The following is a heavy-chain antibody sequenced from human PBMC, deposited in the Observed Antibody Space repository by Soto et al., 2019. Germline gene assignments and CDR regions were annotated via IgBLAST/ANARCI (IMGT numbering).Heavy chain of an antibody. CDR1: GYTFTSYG. D-gene: IGHD1-26*01. CDR2: ISAYNGNT. CDR3: ARDIPIVGAKNAESFQH. V-gene: IGHV1-18*01. J-gene: IGHJ1*01. Sequence: AASVKVSCKASGYTFTSYGISWVRQAPGQGLEWMGWISAYNGNTNYAQKLQGRVTMTTDTSTSTAYMELRSLRSDDTAVYYCARDIPIVGAKNAESFQHWGQRTLLTV.